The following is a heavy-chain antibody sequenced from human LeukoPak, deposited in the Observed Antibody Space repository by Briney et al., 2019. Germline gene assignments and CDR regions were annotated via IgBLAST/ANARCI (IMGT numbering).Heavy chain of an antibody. CDR1: GFTFSSYA. D-gene: IGHD2-2*01. Sequence: GGSLRLSCAASGFTFSSYAMHWVRQAPGKGLEWVAVISYDGSNKYYADSVKGRFTISRDNSKNTLYLQMNSLRAEDTAVYYCARGDIVVVPAASWLDPWGQGTLVTVSS. CDR2: ISYDGSNK. CDR3: ARGDIVVVPAASWLDP. J-gene: IGHJ5*02. V-gene: IGHV3-30*01.